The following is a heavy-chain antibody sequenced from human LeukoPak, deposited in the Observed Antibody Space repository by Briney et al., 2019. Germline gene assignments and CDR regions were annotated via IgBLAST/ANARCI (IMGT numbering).Heavy chain of an antibody. CDR1: GYTFTSYY. CDR2: INPSGGST. Sequence: GASVKVSCKATGYTFTSYYMHWVRQAPGQGLEWMGIINPSGGSTSYAQKFQGRVTMTRDTSTSTVYMELSSLRSEDTAVYYCAREGNAPRYFDYWGQGTLVTVSS. CDR3: AREGNAPRYFDY. V-gene: IGHV1-46*01. J-gene: IGHJ4*02. D-gene: IGHD3-16*02.